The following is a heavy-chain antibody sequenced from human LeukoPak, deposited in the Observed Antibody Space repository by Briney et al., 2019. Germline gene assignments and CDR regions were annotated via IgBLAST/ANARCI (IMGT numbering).Heavy chain of an antibody. D-gene: IGHD2-21*01. CDR2: ISRSSGTI. V-gene: IGHV3-11*01. J-gene: IGHJ4*02. CDR3: VREAKMTNIL. CDR1: GFTFSDYY. Sequence: GGSLRLSCAASGFTFSDYYITWIRQAPAKGREWVSHISRSSGTIYYADSVQGRFTVSRDNGKKSLYLQMSYLRAEDTAVYYCVREAKMTNILWGQGTLVTVPS.